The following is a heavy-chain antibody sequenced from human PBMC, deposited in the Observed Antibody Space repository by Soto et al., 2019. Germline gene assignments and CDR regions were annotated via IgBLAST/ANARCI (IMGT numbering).Heavy chain of an antibody. J-gene: IGHJ4*02. V-gene: IGHV4-4*02. CDR2: IYHSWST. CDR1: GGSISSSNW. CDR3: ARVYRIQQGQGCFDY. Sequence: QVQLQESGPGLVKPSGTLSLTCAVSGGSISSSNWWSWVRQPPGKGLEWIGEIYHSWSTNYNPSLKGRVTISVDNSKNRCALKLGAGTAADTAVYYCARVYRIQQGQGCFDYWGQGTLVAVSS. D-gene: IGHD5-18*01.